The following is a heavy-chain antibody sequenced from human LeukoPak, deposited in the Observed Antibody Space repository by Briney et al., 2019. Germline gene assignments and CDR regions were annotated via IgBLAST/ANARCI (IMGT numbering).Heavy chain of an antibody. D-gene: IGHD3-10*01. CDR1: GFTFTTYE. Sequence: GGSLRLSCVASGFTFTTYEMNWLRQAPGKGLEWASSISSSSSYICYADSVKGRFTVSRDNAKNSLYLQMNSLRAEDTAVYYCARDLDYGSGSPYNYWGQGTLVTVSS. CDR3: ARDLDYGSGSPYNY. J-gene: IGHJ4*02. V-gene: IGHV3-21*01. CDR2: ISSSSSYI.